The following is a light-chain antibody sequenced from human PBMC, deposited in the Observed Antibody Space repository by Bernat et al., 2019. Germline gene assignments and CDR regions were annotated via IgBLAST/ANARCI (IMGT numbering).Light chain of an antibody. CDR3: SSYTSSSTVV. CDR1: SSDVGSYNR. Sequence: QSALTQPPSVSGSPGQSVTISCTGTSSDVGSYNRVSWYQQPPGTAPKLLIYEVDNRPSGVPDRFSGSKSGNTASLTISALQAEDEADYYCSSYTSSSTVVFGGGTKLTVL. V-gene: IGLV2-18*02. CDR2: EVD. J-gene: IGLJ2*01.